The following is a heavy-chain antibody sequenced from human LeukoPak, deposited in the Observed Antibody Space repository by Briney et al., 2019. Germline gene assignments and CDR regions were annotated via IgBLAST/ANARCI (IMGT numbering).Heavy chain of an antibody. CDR2: IYHSGST. D-gene: IGHD4-17*01. J-gene: IGHJ3*02. CDR3: ARGHTVTAYDAFDI. V-gene: IGHV4-38-2*02. CDR1: GYSISSGYY. Sequence: KSSETLSLTCTVSGYSISSGYYWGWIRQPPGKGLEWIGSIYHSGSTYYNPSLKSRVTISVDTSKNQFSLELSSVTAADTAVYYCARGHTVTAYDAFDIWGQGTMVTVSS.